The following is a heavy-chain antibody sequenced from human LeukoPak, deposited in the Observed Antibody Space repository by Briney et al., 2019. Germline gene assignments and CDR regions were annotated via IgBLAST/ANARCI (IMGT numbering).Heavy chain of an antibody. CDR2: FDPEDGET. V-gene: IGHV1-24*01. CDR3: ATSIFGGYYFDY. CDR1: GYTLTELS. J-gene: IGHJ4*02. D-gene: IGHD3-3*01. Sequence: ASVKVPCKVSGYTLTELSMRWVRQAPGKGLEWMGGFDPEDGETIYAQKFQGRVTMTEDTSTDTAYMELSSLRSEDTAVYYCATSIFGGYYFDYWGQGTLVTVSS.